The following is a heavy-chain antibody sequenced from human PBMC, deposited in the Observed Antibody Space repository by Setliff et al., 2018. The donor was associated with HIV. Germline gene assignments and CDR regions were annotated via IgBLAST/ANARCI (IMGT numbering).Heavy chain of an antibody. Sequence: SVKVSCKASGFTFTSSVMQWVRQARGQSPEWMGWIVVGSGATNYAQKFQERVTITRDMSTRTAYMEMSSLRYEDTAVYYCARDHVGHYYHYMDVWGHGTLVTV. J-gene: IGHJ6*03. CDR1: GFTFTSSV. V-gene: IGHV1-58*02. CDR2: IVVGSGAT. D-gene: IGHD1-26*01. CDR3: ARDHVGHYYHYMDV.